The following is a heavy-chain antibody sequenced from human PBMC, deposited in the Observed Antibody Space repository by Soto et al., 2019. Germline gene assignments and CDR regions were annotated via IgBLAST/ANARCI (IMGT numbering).Heavy chain of an antibody. CDR1: GFTFSSYD. D-gene: IGHD1-1*01. Sequence: EVQLVESGGGLVQPGGSLRLSCAASGFTFSSYDMHWVRQATGKGLEWVSAIGTAGDTYYPGSVKGRFTISRENAKNSLYLQMNSLRAEDTAVYYCARGPGINWFDPWGQRTLVTVSS. V-gene: IGHV3-13*01. CDR3: ARGPGINWFDP. J-gene: IGHJ5*02. CDR2: IGTAGDT.